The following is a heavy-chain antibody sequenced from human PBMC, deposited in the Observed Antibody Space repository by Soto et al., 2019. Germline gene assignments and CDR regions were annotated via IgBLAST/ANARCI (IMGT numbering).Heavy chain of an antibody. Sequence: QITLKESGPPLVKPTQTLTLTCSFSGFSLSTSGVGVGWIRQPPGKAQVWLALNDWGDNKWYGPSLKSRLPITVDTSKNQVALTLTHIDPVDTATYYCSCTKPNRGGFPFDSWGPGTLVTVSS. CDR2: NDWGDNK. J-gene: IGHJ4*02. V-gene: IGHV2-5*05. CDR3: SCTKPNRGGFPFDS. D-gene: IGHD3-10*01. CDR1: GFSLSTSGVG.